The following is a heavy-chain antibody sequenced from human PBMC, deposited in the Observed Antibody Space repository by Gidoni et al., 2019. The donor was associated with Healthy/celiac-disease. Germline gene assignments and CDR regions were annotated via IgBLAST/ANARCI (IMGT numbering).Heavy chain of an antibody. CDR2: INHSGST. CDR3: ARGRHYGSGSYSF. Sequence: QVQLQQWGAGLLKPSETLSLTCAVYGGSFSGYYWSWIRQPPGKGLEWIGEINHSGSTNYNPSLKSRVTISVDTSKNQFSLKLSSVTAADTAVYYCARGRHYGSGSYSFWGQGTLVTVSS. V-gene: IGHV4-34*01. J-gene: IGHJ4*02. CDR1: GGSFSGYY. D-gene: IGHD3-10*01.